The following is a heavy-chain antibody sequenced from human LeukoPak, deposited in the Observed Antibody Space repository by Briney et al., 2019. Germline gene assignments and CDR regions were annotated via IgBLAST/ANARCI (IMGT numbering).Heavy chain of an antibody. V-gene: IGHV3-30*18. CDR2: ISYDGSNK. Sequence: PGRSLRLSCAASGFTFGSYGMHWVRQAPGKGLEWVAVISYDGSNKYYADSVKGRFTISRDNSKNTLYLQMNSLRAEDTAVYYCAKDRSDSGLYNWFDPWGQGTLVTVSS. CDR3: AKDRSDSGLYNWFDP. D-gene: IGHD1-26*01. J-gene: IGHJ5*02. CDR1: GFTFGSYG.